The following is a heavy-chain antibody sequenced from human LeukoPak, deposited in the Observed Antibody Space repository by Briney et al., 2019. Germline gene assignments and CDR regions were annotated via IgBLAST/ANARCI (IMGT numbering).Heavy chain of an antibody. V-gene: IGHV1-8*01. CDR2: VHPDSGNT. Sequence: GASVKVSCKTSGYPFSTWEINWVRQAAGQGLEWLGWVHPDSGNTDYAQKFPGRVTMSRDTSTSTAYMKLSGLRLDDTAVYFCARGPRNDPWGQGTLVTVSS. J-gene: IGHJ5*02. D-gene: IGHD1-14*01. CDR3: ARGPRNDP. CDR1: GYPFSTWE.